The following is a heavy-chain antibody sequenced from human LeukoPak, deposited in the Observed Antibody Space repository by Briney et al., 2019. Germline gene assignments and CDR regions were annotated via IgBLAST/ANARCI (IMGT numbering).Heavy chain of an antibody. J-gene: IGHJ4*02. CDR1: GYSFTSYR. Sequence: GESLKISCKGSGYSFTSYRISWVRQMPGKGLEWMGIIYPGDSDTRYSPSFQGQVTISADKSIRTAYLQWSSLKASDTAMYYCARHWCSNSNCHFDYWGQGTLVTVSS. D-gene: IGHD2-2*01. V-gene: IGHV5-51*01. CDR3: ARHWCSNSNCHFDY. CDR2: IYPGDSDT.